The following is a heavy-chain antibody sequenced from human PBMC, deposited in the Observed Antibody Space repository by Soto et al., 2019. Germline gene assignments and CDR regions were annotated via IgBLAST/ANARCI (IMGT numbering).Heavy chain of an antibody. J-gene: IGHJ4*02. CDR2: IIPMLGMS. Sequence: QVQLVQSGAEVKKPGSPVRVSCTASGDTFNFYTISWVRQVPGQGPEWMGRIIPMLGMSNYAQKFQGRVTIMADKATSTVEINLSGLTSEYTAVYYWATNYGSGSTTFDYWCQGTPVTVSS. V-gene: IGHV1-69*02. CDR3: ATNYGSGSTTFDY. CDR1: GDTFNFYT. D-gene: IGHD3-10*01.